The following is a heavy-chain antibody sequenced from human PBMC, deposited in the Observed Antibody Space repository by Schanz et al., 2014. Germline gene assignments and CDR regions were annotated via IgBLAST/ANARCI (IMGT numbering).Heavy chain of an antibody. CDR3: RLWFGELYYGMDV. D-gene: IGHD3-10*01. V-gene: IGHV3-23*01. CDR2: ISGSGGST. CDR1: GFTFSTYA. Sequence: ESGGGLVQPGGSLRLSCATSGFTFSTYAMSWVRQAPGKGLEWVSAISGSGGSTYYADSVKGRFTISRDNSKNTLYLQMNSLRAEDTAVYYCRLWFGELYYGMDVWGQGTTVTVSS. J-gene: IGHJ6*02.